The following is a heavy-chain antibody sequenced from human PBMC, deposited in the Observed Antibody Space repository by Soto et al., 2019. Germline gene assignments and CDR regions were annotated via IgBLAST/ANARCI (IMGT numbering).Heavy chain of an antibody. Sequence: GESLKISCKASGYRCCTYWIGWVRQRPGKGPEWMAIIYPGDSDTRGDPSFQGQVTISADKSSNTVHLQWRSLKASDTAIYYCARLGGIVDTGTWIQWGQGTPVTVSS. CDR1: GYRCCTYW. D-gene: IGHD1-26*01. J-gene: IGHJ4*02. CDR3: ARLGGIVDTGTWIQ. CDR2: IYPGDSDT. V-gene: IGHV5-51*01.